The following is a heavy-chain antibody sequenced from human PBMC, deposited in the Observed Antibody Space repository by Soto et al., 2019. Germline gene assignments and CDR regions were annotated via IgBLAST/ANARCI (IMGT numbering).Heavy chain of an antibody. D-gene: IGHD2-2*02. Sequence: QVQLQESGPGLVKPSQTLSLSCTVSGGSIISGDYYWSWIRQPPGKGLEWIGYIFHSGSTDYNPSLKSRVATSVDTSKNQFSLKLSSVTAADTAVYDCARFRGYCSSTSCYKVSFDMWGQGPMVTVSS. J-gene: IGHJ3*02. CDR3: ARFRGYCSSTSCYKVSFDM. CDR1: GGSIISGDYY. V-gene: IGHV4-30-4*01. CDR2: IFHSGST.